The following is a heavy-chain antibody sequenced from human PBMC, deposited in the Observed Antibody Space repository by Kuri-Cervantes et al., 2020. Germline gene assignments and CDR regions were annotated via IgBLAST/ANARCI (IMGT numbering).Heavy chain of an antibody. CDR1: GFTFSSYA. J-gene: IGHJ4*02. CDR3: ARAMVVTAIIPYY. V-gene: IGHV3-30-3*01. CDR2: ISYDGSNK. Sequence: LSLTCAASGFTFSSYAMHWVRQAPGKGLEWVAVISYDGSNKYYADSVKGRFTISRDNAKNSLYLQMNSLRAEDTAVYYCARAMVVTAIIPYYWGQGTLVTVSS. D-gene: IGHD2-21*02.